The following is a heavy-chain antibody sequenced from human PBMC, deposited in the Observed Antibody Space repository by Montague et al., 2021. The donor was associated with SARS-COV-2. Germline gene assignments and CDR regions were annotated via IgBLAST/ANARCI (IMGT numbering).Heavy chain of an antibody. J-gene: IGHJ5*02. Sequence: SLRLSCAASGFTFSSYTMTWVRQAPGKGLEWVSAISCSGGSTFXXXSXXXRFXISRDNSKNTLYLQLNSLRAEDTAVYYCAKLLDSNHVFSGLGSHWFDPWGQGTLVSVSS. CDR1: GFTFSSYT. D-gene: IGHD4-11*01. CDR3: AKLLDSNHVFSGLGSHWFDP. V-gene: IGHV3-23*01. CDR2: ISCSGGST.